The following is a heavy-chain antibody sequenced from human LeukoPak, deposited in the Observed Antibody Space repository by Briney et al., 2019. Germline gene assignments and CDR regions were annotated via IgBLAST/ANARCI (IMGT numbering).Heavy chain of an antibody. CDR3: ARWARGTYRYGDSQFDY. J-gene: IGHJ4*02. Sequence: PSETLSLTCTVSGYSISSYYWSWIRQPPGKGLEWIGYIYYSGSTNYNPSLKSRVTISVDTSKNQFSLKLSSVTAADTAVYYCARWARGTYRYGDSQFDYWGQGTLVTVSS. CDR2: IYYSGST. D-gene: IGHD4-17*01. CDR1: GYSISSYY. V-gene: IGHV4-59*01.